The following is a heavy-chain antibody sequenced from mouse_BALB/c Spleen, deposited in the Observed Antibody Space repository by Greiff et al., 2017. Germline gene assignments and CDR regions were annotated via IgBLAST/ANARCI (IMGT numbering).Heavy chain of an antibody. J-gene: IGHJ1*01. V-gene: IGHV5-4*02. CDR3: ARGWYFDV. Sequence: VQLQQSGGGLVKPGGSLKLSCAASGFTFSDYYMYWVRQTPEKRLEWVATISDGGSYTYYPDSVKGRFTISRDNAKNNLYLQMSSLKSEDTAMYYCARGWYFDVWGAGTTVTVSS. CDR1: GFTFSDYY. CDR2: ISDGGSYT.